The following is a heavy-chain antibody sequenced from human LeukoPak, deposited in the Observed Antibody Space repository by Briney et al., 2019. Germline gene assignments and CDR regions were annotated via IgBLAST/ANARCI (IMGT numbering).Heavy chain of an antibody. Sequence: ASVTVSCKASGGTFSSYAISWVRQAPGQGLEWMGWISAYNGNTNYAQKLQGRVTMTTDTSTSTAYMELRSLRSDDTAVYYCAQAAADTAMVPIDYWGQGTLVTVSS. V-gene: IGHV1-18*01. J-gene: IGHJ4*02. CDR1: GGTFSSYA. CDR2: ISAYNGNT. CDR3: AQAAADTAMVPIDY. D-gene: IGHD5-18*01.